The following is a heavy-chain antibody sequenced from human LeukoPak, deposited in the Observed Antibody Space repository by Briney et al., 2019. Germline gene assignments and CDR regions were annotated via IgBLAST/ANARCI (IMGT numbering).Heavy chain of an antibody. V-gene: IGHV4-38-2*02. CDR2: IYHSGSS. CDR3: AREHYYDSTAYLD. CDR1: GYSITSAYY. J-gene: IGHJ4*02. D-gene: IGHD3-22*01. Sequence: PSETLSLTCTVSGYSITSAYYWGWIRQSPGKGLAWIGSIYHSGSSYYNPSLKSRVTISVDTSKNHFSLKLTSVTAADTAVYYCAREHYYDSTAYLDWGQGTLVSVSS.